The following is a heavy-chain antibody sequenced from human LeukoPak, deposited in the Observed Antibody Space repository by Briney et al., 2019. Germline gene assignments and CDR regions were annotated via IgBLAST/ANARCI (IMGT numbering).Heavy chain of an antibody. J-gene: IGHJ4*02. Sequence: EASVKVSCKASGYTFTGYYMHWVRQAPGQGLEWMGWINPNSGDTDYAQKFQGRVTMTRDTSINTAYMELSRLRSDDTAVCYCARGSTLYYYRDWGQGTLVTVSS. CDR1: GYTFTGYY. CDR2: INPNSGDT. D-gene: IGHD3-10*01. V-gene: IGHV1-2*02. CDR3: ARGSTLYYYRD.